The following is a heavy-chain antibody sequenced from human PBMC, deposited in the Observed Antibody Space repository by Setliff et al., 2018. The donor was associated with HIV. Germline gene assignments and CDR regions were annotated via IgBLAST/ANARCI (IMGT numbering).Heavy chain of an antibody. D-gene: IGHD6-19*01. CDR1: GFMFGDYA. Sequence: GGSLRLSCTTSGFMFGDYAVSWVRQAPGKGLEWVGFIGSKTYGGTTEYAASVEGRFTISRDDSKSSLYLQMNSLEIEDTAVYYCVRVPEAGTADFYYYYYGMDVWGPGTTVTVSS. CDR3: VRVPEAGTADFYYYYYGMDV. CDR2: IGSKTYGGTT. V-gene: IGHV3-49*04. J-gene: IGHJ6*02.